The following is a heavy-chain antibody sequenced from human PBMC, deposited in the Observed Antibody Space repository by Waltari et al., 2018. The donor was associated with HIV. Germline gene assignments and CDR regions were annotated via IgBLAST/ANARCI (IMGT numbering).Heavy chain of an antibody. Sequence: QVQLVESGGGVVQPGKSLRLPCAPSGFTFSNFGMHWVRQAPGKGREWVALISNDGSKKYYADSVKGRFTISRANSKNTLYLQMNSLRPDDTAVYYCVRALGDYWGQGTLVTISS. J-gene: IGHJ4*02. CDR3: VRALGDY. CDR1: GFTFSNFG. V-gene: IGHV3-30-3*01. D-gene: IGHD7-27*01. CDR2: ISNDGSKK.